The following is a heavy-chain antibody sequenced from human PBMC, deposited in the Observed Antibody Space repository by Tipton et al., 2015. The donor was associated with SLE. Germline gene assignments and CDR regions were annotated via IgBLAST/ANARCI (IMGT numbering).Heavy chain of an antibody. CDR3: ASVPGYYDSSGPDAFDI. J-gene: IGHJ3*02. Sequence: TLSLTCAVSGGSISSGGYSWSWIRQPPGKGLEWIGYIYHSGSTYYNPSLKSRVTISVDTSKNQFSLKLSSVTAADTAVYCCASVPGYYDSSGPDAFDIWGQGTIVPVSS. CDR2: IYHSGST. D-gene: IGHD3-22*01. V-gene: IGHV4-30-2*02. CDR1: GGSISSGGYS.